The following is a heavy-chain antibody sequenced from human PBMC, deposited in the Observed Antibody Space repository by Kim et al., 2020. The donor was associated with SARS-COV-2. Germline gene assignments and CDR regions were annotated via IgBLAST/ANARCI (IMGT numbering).Heavy chain of an antibody. CDR3: ARAPHPGEMAHVFDL. CDR2: ISSSSSYI. V-gene: IGHV3-21*01. CDR1: GFTFSSYS. D-gene: IGHD3-16*01. J-gene: IGHJ2*01. Sequence: GGSLRLSCAASGFTFSSYSMNWVRQAPGKGLEWVSSISSSSSYIYYADSVKGRFTISRDNAKNSLYLQMNSLRAEDTAVYYCARAPHPGEMAHVFDLWGRGTLVTVSS.